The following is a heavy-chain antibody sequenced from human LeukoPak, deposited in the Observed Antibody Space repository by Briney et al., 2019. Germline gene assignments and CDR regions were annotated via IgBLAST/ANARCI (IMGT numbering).Heavy chain of an antibody. D-gene: IGHD4-17*01. V-gene: IGHV4-59*06. CDR1: GGSISSYY. Sequence: PSETLSLTCTVSGGSISSYYWSWIRQPPGKGLEWIGYIYHSGSTYYNPSLKSRVTISVDTSKNQFSLKLSSVAAADTAVYYCASQYYGIGYWGQGTLVTVSS. J-gene: IGHJ4*02. CDR2: IYHSGST. CDR3: ASQYYGIGY.